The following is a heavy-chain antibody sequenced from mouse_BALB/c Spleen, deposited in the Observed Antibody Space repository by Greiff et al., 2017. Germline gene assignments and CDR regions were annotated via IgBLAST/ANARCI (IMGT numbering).Heavy chain of an antibody. Sequence: EVQLQESGAELVKPGASVKLSCTASGFNIKDTYMHWVKQRPEKGLEWIGRIDPANGNTKYDPKFQGKVTITADTSSNTAYLQLSSLTSEDTAVYYCAKWLLRLAMDDWGQGTSVTVSS. CDR3: AKWLLRLAMDD. CDR1: GFNIKDTY. D-gene: IGHD2-3*01. J-gene: IGHJ4*01. V-gene: IGHV14-3*02. CDR2: IDPANGNT.